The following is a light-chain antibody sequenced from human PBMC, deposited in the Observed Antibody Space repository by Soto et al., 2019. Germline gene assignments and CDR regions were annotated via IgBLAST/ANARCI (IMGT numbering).Light chain of an antibody. J-gene: IGKJ1*01. CDR3: QQYGGSPRT. CDR2: GAS. Sequence: IELTQSPGTLSLSPGERANLSCSPSQTIGGNFLAWYQQKRGQAPRLLIHGASNGATGIPDRFSGSGSGTDFTLTITRLEPEDFAVYYCQQYGGSPRTFGQGTKVDIK. CDR1: QTIGGNF. V-gene: IGKV3-20*01.